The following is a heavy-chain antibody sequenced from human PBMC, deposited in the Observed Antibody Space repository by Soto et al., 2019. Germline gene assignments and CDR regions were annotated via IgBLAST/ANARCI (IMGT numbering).Heavy chain of an antibody. V-gene: IGHV3-48*02. Sequence: AGGSLRLSCAASGFTFSSYRMNWVRQAPGKGLEWVSYISRSSSISYYADSVKGQFTISRDNANNSLYLQMNSLRDEDTAVYFCASVRVYATPAARFDYWGQGTLVTVSS. CDR3: ASVRVYATPAARFDY. CDR1: GFTFSSYR. CDR2: ISRSSSIS. D-gene: IGHD2-8*01. J-gene: IGHJ4*02.